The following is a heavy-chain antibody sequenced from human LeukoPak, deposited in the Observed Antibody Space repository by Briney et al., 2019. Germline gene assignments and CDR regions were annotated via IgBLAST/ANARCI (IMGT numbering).Heavy chain of an antibody. CDR2: IKQDGSEK. D-gene: IGHD3-3*01. J-gene: IGHJ6*02. CDR1: GFTFSSYW. V-gene: IGHV3-7*01. CDR3: ARDPGHYDFWSGYNYYGMDV. Sequence: GGSLRLSCAASGFTFSSYWMSWVRQAPGKGLEWVANIKQDGSEKYYVDSVKGRFTISRDNAKNSLYLQMNSLRAEDTAVYYCARDPGHYDFWSGYNYYGMDVWGQGTTVTVSS.